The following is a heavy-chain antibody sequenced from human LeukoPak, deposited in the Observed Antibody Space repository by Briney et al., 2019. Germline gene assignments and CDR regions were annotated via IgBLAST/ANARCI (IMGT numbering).Heavy chain of an antibody. CDR1: GFTFSSYW. J-gene: IGHJ4*02. Sequence: GGSLRLSCVASGFTFSSYWMTWVRQAPGKGLEWVATIQPDGSEKYYVDSVKGRFTISRDNAKNSLYLQMNDLRGEDTAVYYCAREALAGSPFDYWGQGTLVTVSS. V-gene: IGHV3-7*01. CDR2: IQPDGSEK. D-gene: IGHD6-19*01. CDR3: AREALAGSPFDY.